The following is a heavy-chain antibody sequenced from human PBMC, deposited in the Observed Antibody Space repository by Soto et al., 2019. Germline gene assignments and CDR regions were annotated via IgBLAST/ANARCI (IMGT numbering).Heavy chain of an antibody. D-gene: IGHD3-10*01. CDR3: ARGDFGSGNY. V-gene: IGHV4-34*01. CDR2: INHSGST. J-gene: IGHJ4*02. CDR1: GGSFSGYY. Sequence: QVLLQQWGAGLLKPSETLSLTCAVYGGSFSGYYWSWIRQPPGKGLEWIGEINHSGSTNYNPSLKSRVSISVDTSKSQFSVKLSSLTAADTAVYFCARGDFGSGNYWGQGTLVTVSS.